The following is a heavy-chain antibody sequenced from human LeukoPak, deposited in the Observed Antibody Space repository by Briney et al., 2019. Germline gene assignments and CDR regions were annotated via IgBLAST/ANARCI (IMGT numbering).Heavy chain of an antibody. D-gene: IGHD5-12*01. V-gene: IGHV4-34*01. CDR2: INHSGST. CDR1: GGSFSGYY. J-gene: IGHJ4*02. CDR3: ARGRYRSGSHLDY. Sequence: SETLSLTCAVYGGSFSGYYWSWIRQPPGKGLEWIGEINHSGSTNYNPSLKSRVTISVDTSKNQFSLKLSSVTAADTAVYYCARGRYRSGSHLDYWGQGTLVTVSS.